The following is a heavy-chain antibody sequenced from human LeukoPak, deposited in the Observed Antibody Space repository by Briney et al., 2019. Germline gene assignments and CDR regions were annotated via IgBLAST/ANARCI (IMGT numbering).Heavy chain of an antibody. CDR1: GVSVGSAGYY. V-gene: IGHV4-61*08. J-gene: IGHJ4*02. Sequence: SETLSLTCSVSGVSVGSAGYYWTWIRQPPGKGLEWIGYTYYTANSNYNPFLKSRVTMSLDPSQNEFSLRLTSVTAADTAVYYCARSQSQSGSYRYYFAYWGQGILVTVPS. CDR2: TYYTANS. D-gene: IGHD1-26*01. CDR3: ARSQSQSGSYRYYFAY.